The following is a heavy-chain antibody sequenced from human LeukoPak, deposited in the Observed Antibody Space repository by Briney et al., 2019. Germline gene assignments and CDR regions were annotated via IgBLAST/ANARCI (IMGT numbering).Heavy chain of an antibody. D-gene: IGHD3-10*01. V-gene: IGHV4-59*12. CDR1: GGSISSYY. J-gene: IGHJ5*02. CDR2: IYYSGST. Sequence: NSSETLSLTCTVSGGSISSYYWSWIRQPPGKGLEWIGYIYYSGSTNYNPSLKSRVTMSVDTSKNQFSLKLSSVTAADTAVYYCARESVLLWFGWFDPWGQGTLVTVSS. CDR3: ARESVLLWFGWFDP.